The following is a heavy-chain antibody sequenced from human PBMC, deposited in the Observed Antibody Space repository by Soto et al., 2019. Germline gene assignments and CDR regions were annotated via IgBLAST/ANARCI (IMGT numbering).Heavy chain of an antibody. V-gene: IGHV1-69*13. D-gene: IGHD3-10*01. Sequence: SVKVSCKASGGTFSSYAISWVRQAPGQGLEWMGGIIPIFGTANYAQKFQGRVTITADESTSTAYMELSSLRSEDTAVYYCARDSHYGSGSYVYWGQGTLVTVSS. CDR3: ARDSHYGSGSYVY. J-gene: IGHJ4*02. CDR1: GGTFSSYA. CDR2: IIPIFGTA.